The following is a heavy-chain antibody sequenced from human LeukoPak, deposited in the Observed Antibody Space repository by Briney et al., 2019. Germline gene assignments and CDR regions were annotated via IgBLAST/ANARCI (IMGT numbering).Heavy chain of an antibody. V-gene: IGHV4-34*01. CDR3: ARDRWLPHGWFDP. Sequence: SETLSLTCAVYGASLNGHYWSWIRQPPGKGLEWIGEGSDVGGTKYNPSLKSRVTISVDRSKNQFSLKLSSVTAADTAVYYCARDRWLPHGWFDPWGQGTLVTVSS. D-gene: IGHD6-19*01. CDR2: GSDVGGT. CDR1: GASLNGHY. J-gene: IGHJ5*02.